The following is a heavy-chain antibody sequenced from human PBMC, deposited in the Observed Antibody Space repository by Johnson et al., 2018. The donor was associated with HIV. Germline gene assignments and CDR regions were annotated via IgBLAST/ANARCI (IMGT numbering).Heavy chain of an antibody. CDR3: ARDYYDSSGHDAFDI. J-gene: IGHJ3*02. V-gene: IGHV3-66*01. CDR1: GFTVSSNY. D-gene: IGHD3-22*01. CDR2: IYSGGST. Sequence: QLVESGGGVVQPGISLRLSCAASGFTVSSNYMSWVRQAPGKGLEWVSVIYSGGSTYYADSVKGRFTISRDNSKNTLYLQMNSLRAEDMAVYYCARDYYDSSGHDAFDIWGQGTMVTVSS.